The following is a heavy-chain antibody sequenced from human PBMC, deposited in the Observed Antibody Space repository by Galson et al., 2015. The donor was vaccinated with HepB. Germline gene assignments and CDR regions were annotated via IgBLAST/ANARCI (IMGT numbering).Heavy chain of an antibody. CDR2: IIPIFGTA. CDR1: EGTFSSYA. Sequence: SVTVSCKASEGTFSSYAISWVRQAPGQGLEWMGGIIPIFGTANYAQKFQGRVTITADESTSTAYMELSSLRSEDTAVYYCARGVGATLVGYFDYWGQGTLVTVSS. J-gene: IGHJ4*02. CDR3: ARGVGATLVGYFDY. D-gene: IGHD1-26*01. V-gene: IGHV1-69*13.